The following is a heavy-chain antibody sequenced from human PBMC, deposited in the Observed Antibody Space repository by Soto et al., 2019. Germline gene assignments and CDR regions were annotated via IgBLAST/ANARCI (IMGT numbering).Heavy chain of an antibody. CDR2: IRSKANNYAT. J-gene: IGHJ6*02. V-gene: IGHV3-73*01. Sequence: PVGSLRLSCAASGFTFSGSAMHWVRQASGKGLEWVGRIRSKANNYATAYAASVEGRFTISRDDSKNTAHLQMNSLKTEDTAVYYCASDTAQVYYGLDVWGLGTTVTVSS. CDR3: ASDTAQVYYGLDV. D-gene: IGHD5-18*01. CDR1: GFTFSGSA.